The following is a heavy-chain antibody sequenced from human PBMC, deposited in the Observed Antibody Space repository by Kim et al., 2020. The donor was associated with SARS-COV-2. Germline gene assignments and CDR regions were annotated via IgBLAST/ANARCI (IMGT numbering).Heavy chain of an antibody. V-gene: IGHV1-3*01. CDR2: INAGNGNT. CDR1: GYTFTSYA. CDR3: ARYCSSTSCYNSLDY. J-gene: IGHJ4*02. D-gene: IGHD2-2*02. Sequence: ASVKVSCKASGYTFTSYAMHWVRQAPGQRLEWMGWINAGNGNTKYSQKFQGRVTITRDTSASTAYMELSSLRSEDTAVYYCARYCSSTSCYNSLDYWGQGTLVTVSS.